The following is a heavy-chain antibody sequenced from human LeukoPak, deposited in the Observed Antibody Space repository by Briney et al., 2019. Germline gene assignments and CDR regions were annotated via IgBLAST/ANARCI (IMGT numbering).Heavy chain of an antibody. D-gene: IGHD3-22*01. V-gene: IGHV1-69*13. CDR3: AREPRLYYYDSSGYPGCDAFDI. CDR1: GGTFSSYA. Sequence: GASVKVSCKASGGTFSSYAISWVRQAPGQGLEWMGGIIPIFGTANYAQKFQGRVTITADESTSTAYMELSSLRSEDTAVYYCAREPRLYYYDSSGYPGCDAFDIRGQGTMVTVSS. CDR2: IIPIFGTA. J-gene: IGHJ3*02.